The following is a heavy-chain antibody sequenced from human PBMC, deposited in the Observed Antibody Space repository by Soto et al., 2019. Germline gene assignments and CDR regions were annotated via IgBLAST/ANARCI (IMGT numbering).Heavy chain of an antibody. D-gene: IGHD1-26*01. CDR2: IYWDDSK. J-gene: IGHJ4*02. Sequence: QITLKESGPTLVKPTQTLTLTCTFSGFSRTTDRVGVGWIRQPPGEALEWLAVIYWDDSKTYRPSLESRLTITKDTSKNQAALTMTNMDSLDTATYYCAPAYGGRSLYWGQETLVTVSS. V-gene: IGHV2-5*02. CDR3: APAYGGRSLY. CDR1: GFSRTTDRVG.